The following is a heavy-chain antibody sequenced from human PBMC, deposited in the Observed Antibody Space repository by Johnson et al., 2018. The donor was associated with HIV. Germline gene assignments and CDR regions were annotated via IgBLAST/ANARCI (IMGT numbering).Heavy chain of an antibody. CDR1: GFTFSSYW. Sequence: VQLVESGGGLVQPGGSLRLSCAASGFTFSSYWMSWVRQAPGKGLEWVANIKQDGSEKYYVDSVKGRFTISRDNAKNSRYLQMNSLRAEDTAVYYCAREVRRWLQFDAFDIWGQGTMVTVSS. D-gene: IGHD5-24*01. CDR2: IKQDGSEK. V-gene: IGHV3-7*01. J-gene: IGHJ3*02. CDR3: AREVRRWLQFDAFDI.